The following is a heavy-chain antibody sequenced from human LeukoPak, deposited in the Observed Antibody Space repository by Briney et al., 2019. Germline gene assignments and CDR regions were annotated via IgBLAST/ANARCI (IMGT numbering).Heavy chain of an antibody. Sequence: ASVKVSCKASGYTFTGYYMHWVRQAPGQGLEWMGWINPSSGVTNYAQIFQGRVTMTRDTSISTAYMELSRLRSDDTAVYYCARDLIGGVAGQNRDYWGQGTLVTVSS. D-gene: IGHD6-19*01. V-gene: IGHV1-2*02. CDR1: GYTFTGYY. J-gene: IGHJ4*02. CDR2: INPSSGVT. CDR3: ARDLIGGVAGQNRDY.